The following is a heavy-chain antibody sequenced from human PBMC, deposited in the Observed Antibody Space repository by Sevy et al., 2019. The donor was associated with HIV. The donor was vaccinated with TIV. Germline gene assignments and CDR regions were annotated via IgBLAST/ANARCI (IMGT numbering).Heavy chain of an antibody. CDR3: ARDPGYCSGGSCYEPRAYDY. V-gene: IGHV3-30-3*01. D-gene: IGHD2-15*01. CDR1: GFTFSSYA. CDR2: ISYDGSNK. Sequence: GGSLRLSCAASGFTFSSYAMRWVRQAPGKGLEWVAVISYDGSNKYYADSVKGRFTISRDNSKNTLYLQMNSLRAEDTAVYYSARDPGYCSGGSCYEPRAYDYWGQGTLVTVSS. J-gene: IGHJ4*02.